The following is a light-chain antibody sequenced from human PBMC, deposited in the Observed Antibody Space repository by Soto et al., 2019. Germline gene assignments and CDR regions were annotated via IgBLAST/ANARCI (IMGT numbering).Light chain of an antibody. CDR3: SSYTTSNTYV. V-gene: IGLV2-14*01. Sequence: PGQSITFSCTGTSSDIGVYNYVSWYQQHPGKAPKLMIYEVNNRPSGVSNRFSGSKSGNTASLTISGLQAEDEADYYCSSYTTSNTYVFGTGTKVTVL. CDR1: SSDIGVYNY. J-gene: IGLJ1*01. CDR2: EVN.